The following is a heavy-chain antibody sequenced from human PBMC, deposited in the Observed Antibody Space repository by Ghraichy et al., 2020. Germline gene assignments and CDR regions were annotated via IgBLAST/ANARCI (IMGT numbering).Heavy chain of an antibody. CDR2: ISYDGSKK. V-gene: IGHV3-30*18. Sequence: VALISYDGSKKYYTDSVKGRFTISRDNSKNTLYLQMNSLRAEDTAIYYCAKDSSGWYASLSYFYYGMDVWGQGT. J-gene: IGHJ6*02. CDR3: AKDSSGWYASLSYFYYGMDV. D-gene: IGHD6-19*01.